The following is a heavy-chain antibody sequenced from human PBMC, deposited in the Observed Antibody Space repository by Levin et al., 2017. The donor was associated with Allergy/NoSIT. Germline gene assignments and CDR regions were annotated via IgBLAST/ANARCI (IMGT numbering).Heavy chain of an antibody. D-gene: IGHD6-19*01. J-gene: IGHJ4*02. CDR3: ARDRGAVAPGYFDY. CDR2: TSSSGTTM. CDR1: GFRISDLY. V-gene: IGHV3-11*01. Sequence: GGSLRLSCAASGFRISDLYMSWIRQAPGKGLEWVSYTSSSGTTMSYADSVRGRFTISRDNARNSLYLQMNSLRAEDTAMYYCARDRGAVAPGYFDYRGQGSLVTVAS.